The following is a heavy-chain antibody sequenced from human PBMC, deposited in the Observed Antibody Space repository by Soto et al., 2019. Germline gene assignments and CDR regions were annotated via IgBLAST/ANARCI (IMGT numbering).Heavy chain of an antibody. D-gene: IGHD4-17*01. CDR2: ISAYNGNT. CDR3: VYGDYVRY. J-gene: IGHJ4*02. V-gene: IGHV1-18*01. Sequence: ASVKVSCKASGYTFTSYAMNWVRQAPGQGLEWMGWISAYNGNTNYAQKLQGRVTMTTDTSTSTAYMELRSLRSDDTAVYYCVYGDYVRYWGQGTLVTVSS. CDR1: GYTFTSYA.